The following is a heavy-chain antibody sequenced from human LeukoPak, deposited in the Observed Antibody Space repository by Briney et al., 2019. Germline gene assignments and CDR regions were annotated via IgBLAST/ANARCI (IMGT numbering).Heavy chain of an antibody. D-gene: IGHD3-22*01. Sequence: SETLSLTCTVSGGSISSSSYYWGWIRQPPGKGLEWIGSIYYSGSTYYNPSLKSRVTISVDTSKNQFSLKLSSVTTADTAVYYCARVGGITMIVVLIDDAFDIWGQGTMVTVSS. CDR1: GGSISSSSYY. CDR2: IYYSGST. V-gene: IGHV4-39*07. J-gene: IGHJ3*02. CDR3: ARVGGITMIVVLIDDAFDI.